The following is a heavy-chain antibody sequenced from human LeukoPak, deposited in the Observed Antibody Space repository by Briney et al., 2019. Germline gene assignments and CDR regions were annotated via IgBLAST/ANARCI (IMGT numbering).Heavy chain of an antibody. CDR1: GYTFTSYD. D-gene: IGHD1-26*01. V-gene: IGHV1-8*03. CDR3: ARGPSIRGSYPTALYFDY. CDR2: MNPNSGNT. Sequence: ASVKVSCKASGYTFTSYDINWVRQATGQGLEWMGWMNPNSGNTGYAQKFQGRVTITRNTSISTAYMELSSLRSEDTAVYYCARGPSIRGSYPTALYFDYWGQGTLVTVSS. J-gene: IGHJ4*02.